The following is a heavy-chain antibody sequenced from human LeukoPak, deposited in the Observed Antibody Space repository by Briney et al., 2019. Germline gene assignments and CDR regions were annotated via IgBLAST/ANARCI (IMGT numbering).Heavy chain of an antibody. CDR2: INHSGST. CDR3: AGGGPARNEFDY. CDR1: GGSFSGYY. J-gene: IGHJ4*02. Sequence: PSETLSLTCAVYGGSFSGYYWSWIRQPPGKGLEWIGEINHSGSTNYNPSLKSRVTISVDTSKNQFSLKLSSVTAADTAVYYCAGGGPARNEFDYWGQGTLVTVSS. V-gene: IGHV4-34*01.